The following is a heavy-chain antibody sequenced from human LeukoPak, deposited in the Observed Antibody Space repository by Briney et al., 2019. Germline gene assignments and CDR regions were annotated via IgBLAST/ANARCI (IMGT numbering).Heavy chain of an antibody. V-gene: IGHV3-11*05. CDR1: GFTFSDYY. CDR3: AKVSGAYSADY. CDR2: ISSSSSYT. Sequence: PGGSLRLSCAASGFTFSDYYMSWIRRAPGKGLQWISYISSSSSYTNYADSVKGRFTISRDNAKNSLYLQMNSLRAEDTAVYYCAKVSGAYSADYWGQGTLVTVSS. J-gene: IGHJ4*02. D-gene: IGHD2-15*01.